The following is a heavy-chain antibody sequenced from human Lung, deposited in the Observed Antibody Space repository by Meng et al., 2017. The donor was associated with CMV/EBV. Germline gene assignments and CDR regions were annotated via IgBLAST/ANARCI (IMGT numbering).Heavy chain of an antibody. CDR1: GFTFGDYA. V-gene: IGHV3-9*03. Sequence: SLRLXXAASGFTFGDYAMHWVRQAPGKGLEWVSGISWNSGSIGYADSVKGRFTISRDNAKNSLYLQMNSLRAEDMALYYCAKGLYGGNSGGFDYWGQGTLVXVSS. CDR3: AKGLYGGNSGGFDY. CDR2: ISWNSGSI. J-gene: IGHJ4*02. D-gene: IGHD4-23*01.